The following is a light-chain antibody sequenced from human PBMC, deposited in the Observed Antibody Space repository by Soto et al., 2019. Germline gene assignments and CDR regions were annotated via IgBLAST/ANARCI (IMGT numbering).Light chain of an antibody. V-gene: IGKV3-20*01. Sequence: EIVLTQSPGTLSLSPGERATLSCRASQSVSSSYLAWFQQKPGQAPRLLIYGASGRATGIPDRFSGSGSGTDFTLTISRLEPEYFAVYYCQQYCSSPLFTFGPGTKVDIK. CDR3: QQYCSSPLFT. J-gene: IGKJ3*01. CDR1: QSVSSSY. CDR2: GAS.